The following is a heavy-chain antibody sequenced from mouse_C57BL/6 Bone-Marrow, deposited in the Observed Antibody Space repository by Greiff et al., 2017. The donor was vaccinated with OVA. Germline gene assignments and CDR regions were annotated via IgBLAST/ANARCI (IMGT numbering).Heavy chain of an antibody. CDR1: GFTFSSYG. V-gene: IGHV5-6*02. Sequence: EVKLVESGGDLVKPGGSLKLSCAASGFTFSSYGMSWVRQTPDKRLEWVATISSGGSYTYYPDSVQGRFTISRDNAKNTLYLQMSSLKSEDTAMYYCARRRNYYGSSSYWYFDVWGTGTTVTVSS. CDR3: ARRRNYYGSSSYWYFDV. D-gene: IGHD1-1*01. J-gene: IGHJ1*03. CDR2: ISSGGSYT.